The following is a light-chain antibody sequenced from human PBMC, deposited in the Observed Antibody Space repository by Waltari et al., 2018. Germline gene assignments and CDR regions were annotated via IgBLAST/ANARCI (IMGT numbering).Light chain of an antibody. J-gene: IGLJ3*02. CDR1: SGSVSTSYY. Sequence: QTVVTQEPSFSVSPGGTVTLTCGLSSGSVSTSYYTRWYQQTPGQVSRTLIYSTNTCSSGVPDRCSGSIRGNKAALTITGAQADDESDYYCVLYMGSGIWVFGGGTKLTVL. CDR2: STN. V-gene: IGLV8-61*01. CDR3: VLYMGSGIWV.